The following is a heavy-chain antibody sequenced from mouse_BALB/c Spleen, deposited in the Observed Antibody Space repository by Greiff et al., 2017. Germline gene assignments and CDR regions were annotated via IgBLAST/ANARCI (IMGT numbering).Heavy chain of an antibody. CDR2: ISYSGST. D-gene: IGHD1-1*01. J-gene: IGHJ4*01. CDR3: ARCSSYGYAMDY. V-gene: IGHV3-2*02. Sequence: DVQLQESGPGLVTPSQSLSLTCTVTGYSITSDYAWNWIRQFPGNKLEWMGYISYSGSTSYNPSLKSRISITRDTSKNQFFLQLNSVTTEDTATYYCARCSSYGYAMDYWGQGTSVTVSS. CDR1: GYSITSDYA.